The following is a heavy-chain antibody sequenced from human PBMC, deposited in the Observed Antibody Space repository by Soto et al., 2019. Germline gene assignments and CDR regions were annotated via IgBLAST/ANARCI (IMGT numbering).Heavy chain of an antibody. CDR3: AKQGWTRSSRID. CDR1: GGSISSYY. Sequence: SETLSLTCTVSGGSISSYYWSWIRQPPGKGLEWIGYIYYSGSTNYNPSLKSRVTISVDTSKNQFSLKLSSVTAADTAVYYCAKQGWTRSSRIDWGQGTLVTVSS. V-gene: IGHV4-59*01. D-gene: IGHD2-2*01. J-gene: IGHJ4*02. CDR2: IYYSGST.